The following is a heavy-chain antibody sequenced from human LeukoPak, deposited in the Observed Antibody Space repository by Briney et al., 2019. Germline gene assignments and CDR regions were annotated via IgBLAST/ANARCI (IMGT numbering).Heavy chain of an antibody. V-gene: IGHV1-46*01. Sequence: GASVKVSCKASGDTFTNYYMHWVRQAPGQGLEWMGIINPSGGDANYAQKFQDRVTMTRDTSTSTVSMELSSLRSEDTAVYYCARGPGSLSAGGSTAEYYYYMDVWGKGTTVTISS. J-gene: IGHJ6*03. CDR2: INPSGGDA. CDR3: ARGPGSLSAGGSTAEYYYYMDV. CDR1: GDTFTNYY. D-gene: IGHD1-14*01.